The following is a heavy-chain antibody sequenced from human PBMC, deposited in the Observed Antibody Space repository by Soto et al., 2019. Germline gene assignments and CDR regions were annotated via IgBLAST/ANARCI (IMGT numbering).Heavy chain of an antibody. J-gene: IGHJ3*02. CDR1: GYTFTGYY. V-gene: IGHV1-2*04. CDR3: ARGWLYDAFDI. Sequence: ASVKVSCKASGYTFTGYYMHWVRQAPGQGLEWMGWINPNSGGTNYAQKFQGWVTMTRDTSSSTAYMELSRLRSDDTAVYYCARGWLYDAFDIWGQGTMVIVSS. D-gene: IGHD5-12*01. CDR2: INPNSGGT.